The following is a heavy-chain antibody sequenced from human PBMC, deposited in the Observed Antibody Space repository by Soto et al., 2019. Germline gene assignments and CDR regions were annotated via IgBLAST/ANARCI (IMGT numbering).Heavy chain of an antibody. Sequence: SETLSLTCAVSGGSISGGGFSWSWIRQPPGKGLEWIGYILHTGGTQYNPSLKSRVSMSVDKSKNQFSLHLTSVTAADTAVYYCARLQFGEGFDYWGQGTLVTVSS. J-gene: IGHJ4*02. D-gene: IGHD3-10*01. CDR3: ARLQFGEGFDY. V-gene: IGHV4-30-2*01. CDR2: ILHTGGT. CDR1: GGSISGGGFS.